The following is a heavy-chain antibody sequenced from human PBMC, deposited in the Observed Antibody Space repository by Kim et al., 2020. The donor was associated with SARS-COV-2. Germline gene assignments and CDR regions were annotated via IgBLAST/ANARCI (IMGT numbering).Heavy chain of an antibody. J-gene: IGHJ6*02. D-gene: IGHD2-15*01. V-gene: IGHV1-58*01. CDR2: IVVGSGNT. CDR1: GFTFTSSA. CDR3: AARDCSGGSCYSRFYGMDV. Sequence: SVKVSCKASGFTFTSSAVQWVRQARGQRLEWIGWIVVGSGNTNYAQKFQERVTITRDMSTSTAYMELSSLRSEDTAVYYCAARDCSGGSCYSRFYGMDVWGQGTTVTVSS.